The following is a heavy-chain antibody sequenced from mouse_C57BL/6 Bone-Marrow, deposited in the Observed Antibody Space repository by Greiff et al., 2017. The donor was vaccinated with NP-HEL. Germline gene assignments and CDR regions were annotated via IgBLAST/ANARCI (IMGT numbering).Heavy chain of an antibody. CDR2: INPNNGGT. V-gene: IGHV1-26*01. Sequence: EVQLQQSGPELVKPGASVKISCKASGYTFTDYYMNWVKQSHGKSLEWIGDINPNNGGTSYNQKFKGKATLTVDKSSSTAYMELRGLTSEASAVYYYARGNEGFAYWGQGTLVTVSA. CDR1: GYTFTDYY. J-gene: IGHJ3*01. CDR3: ARGNEGFAY.